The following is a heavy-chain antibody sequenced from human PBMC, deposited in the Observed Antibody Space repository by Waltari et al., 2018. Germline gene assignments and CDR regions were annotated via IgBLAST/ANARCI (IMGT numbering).Heavy chain of an antibody. CDR3: AHVPQTLDYYNFDY. Sequence: QISLKESGPTLVKPTQTLTLTCSFSRFSLSTSGVGVGWIRQPPGKALEWLALIYWDDDKRYSPSLKSRLTITKDTSKNLVVLTLTNMDTVETATDYCAHVPQTLDYYNFDYWGQGTLVTVSS. D-gene: IGHD3-22*01. CDR1: RFSLSTSGVG. CDR2: IYWDDDK. J-gene: IGHJ4*02. V-gene: IGHV2-5*02.